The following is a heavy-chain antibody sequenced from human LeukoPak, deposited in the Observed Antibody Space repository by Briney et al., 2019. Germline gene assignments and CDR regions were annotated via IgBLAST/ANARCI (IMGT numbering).Heavy chain of an antibody. V-gene: IGHV1-2*06. CDR1: GYPFTGYY. Sequence: ASVKVSCKASGYPFTGYYLHWVRQAPGQGLEWMGRINPNSGFTNYAQKFQDRVTMTTDTSTSTAYMELRSMRSDDTAVYYCARGGNGWFFDDWGQGTLVTVSS. CDR3: ARGGNGWFFDD. J-gene: IGHJ4*02. D-gene: IGHD6-19*01. CDR2: INPNSGFT.